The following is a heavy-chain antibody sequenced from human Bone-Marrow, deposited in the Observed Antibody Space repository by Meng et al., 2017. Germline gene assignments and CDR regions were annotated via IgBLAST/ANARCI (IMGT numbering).Heavy chain of an antibody. V-gene: IGHV4-39*07. CDR2: IYYSGST. Sequence: GSLRLSCTVSGGSISSSSYYWGWIRQPPGKGLEWIGSIYYSGSTYYNPSLKSRVTISVDTSKNQFSLKLSSVTAADTAVYYCARTPYYYDSSGYKEYFQHWGQGTLVTVSS. CDR3: ARTPYYYDSSGYKEYFQH. J-gene: IGHJ1*01. CDR1: GGSISSSSYY. D-gene: IGHD3-22*01.